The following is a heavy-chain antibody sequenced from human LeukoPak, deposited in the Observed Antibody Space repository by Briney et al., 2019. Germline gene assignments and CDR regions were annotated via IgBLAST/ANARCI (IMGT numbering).Heavy chain of an antibody. Sequence: GGSLRLSCAASGFDLSTYEMNWVRQAPGKGLEWIADITISGHTKNYADSVKGRFTISRDNARTSLYLQMNSLRADDTAVYYCARVSGGFGTYRVDYWGQGTLVTVSS. D-gene: IGHD1-26*01. CDR2: ITISGHTK. V-gene: IGHV3-48*03. CDR3: ARVSGGFGTYRVDY. CDR1: GFDLSTYE. J-gene: IGHJ4*02.